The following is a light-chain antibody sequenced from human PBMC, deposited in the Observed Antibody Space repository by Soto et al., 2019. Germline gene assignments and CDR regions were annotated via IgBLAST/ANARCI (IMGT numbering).Light chain of an antibody. V-gene: IGKV1-33*01. Sequence: SASVGDRVTITCRASQDISNYLNWYQQRPGKAPKFLIYDASNLERGVPSRFSGTRSGTHFTFASTSLQSFFYGYGDRRDLPTF. CDR2: DAS. CDR3: RDLPT. J-gene: IGKJ3*01. CDR1: QDISNY.